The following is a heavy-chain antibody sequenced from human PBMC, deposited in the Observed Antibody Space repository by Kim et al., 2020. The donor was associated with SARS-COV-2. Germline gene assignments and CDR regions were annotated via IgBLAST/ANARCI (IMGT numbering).Heavy chain of an antibody. CDR1: GGTFSSYA. Sequence: SVKVSCKASGGTFSSYAISWVRQAPGQGLEWMGRIIPILGIANYAQKFQGRVTITADKSTSTAYMELSSLRSEYTAVYYCARVGEGGAFDIWGQGTMVT. CDR3: ARVGEGGAFDI. J-gene: IGHJ3*02. D-gene: IGHD2-21*01. CDR2: IIPILGIA. V-gene: IGHV1-69*04.